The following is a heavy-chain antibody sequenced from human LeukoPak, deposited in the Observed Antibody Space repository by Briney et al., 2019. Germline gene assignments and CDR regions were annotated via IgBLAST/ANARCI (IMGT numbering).Heavy chain of an antibody. V-gene: IGHV3-23*01. Sequence: PGGSLRLSCAASGFVFSSYAMSWVRQAPGKGLEWVLTLSDSGGKTYYADSVKGRFTISRDNSKNTLYLQMNSLRAEDTAVYYCAKVGLRLGGDYWGQGTLVTVSS. CDR2: LSDSGGKT. D-gene: IGHD4-17*01. CDR1: GFVFSSYA. J-gene: IGHJ4*02. CDR3: AKVGLRLGGDY.